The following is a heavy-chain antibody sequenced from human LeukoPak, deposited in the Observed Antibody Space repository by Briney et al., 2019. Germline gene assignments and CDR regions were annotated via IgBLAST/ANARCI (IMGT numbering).Heavy chain of an antibody. Sequence: KPSETLSLTCAVSGGSINSYYWSWIRQPPGKGLEWIGYIYYSGSTNYNPSLKSRVTISVDTSKNQFSLKLSSVTAADTAVYYCARHAYCGGDCYLNWFDPWGQGTLVTVSS. J-gene: IGHJ5*02. CDR3: ARHAYCGGDCYLNWFDP. D-gene: IGHD2-21*02. V-gene: IGHV4-59*08. CDR1: GGSINSYY. CDR2: IYYSGST.